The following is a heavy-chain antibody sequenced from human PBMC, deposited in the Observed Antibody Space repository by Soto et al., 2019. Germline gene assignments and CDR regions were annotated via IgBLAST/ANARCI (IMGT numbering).Heavy chain of an antibody. CDR2: ISASNADT. Sequence: ASVKVSCKASGYIFTDYYMHWVRQAPGQELEWMGWISASNADTNYAQKLQGRVTMTTDTSTSTAYMELRSLRSDDTAVYYCARDQITIFGVVTAPYYYYGMDVWGQGTTVTVSS. CDR1: GYIFTDYY. CDR3: ARDQITIFGVVTAPYYYYGMDV. D-gene: IGHD3-3*01. V-gene: IGHV1-18*04. J-gene: IGHJ6*02.